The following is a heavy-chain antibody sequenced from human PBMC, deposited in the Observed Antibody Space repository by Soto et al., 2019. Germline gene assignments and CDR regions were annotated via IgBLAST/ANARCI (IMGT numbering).Heavy chain of an antibody. CDR2: ISGSGGST. V-gene: IGHV3-23*01. CDR3: AKMRTYYCSGGSCYYYYYMDV. D-gene: IGHD2-15*01. Sequence: GGSLRLSCAASGFTFSNYAMSWVRQAPGKGLEWVSAISGSGGSTYYADSVKGRFTISRDNSKNTLYLQMNSLRAEDTAVYYCAKMRTYYCSGGSCYYYYYMDVWGKGTTVTVSS. CDR1: GFTFSNYA. J-gene: IGHJ6*03.